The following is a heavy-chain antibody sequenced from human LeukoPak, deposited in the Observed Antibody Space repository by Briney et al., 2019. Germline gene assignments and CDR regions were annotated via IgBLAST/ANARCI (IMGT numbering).Heavy chain of an antibody. CDR3: AKDGSSWYHANWFDP. D-gene: IGHD6-13*01. Sequence: GGSLRLSCVASGFTLSSYVMSGVRQAPGKGLEWVSAISGSGGSTYYADSVKGRFTISRDNSKNTLYLQMNSLRAEDTAVYYCAKDGSSWYHANWFDPWGQGTLVAVSS. V-gene: IGHV3-23*01. CDR1: GFTLSSYV. CDR2: ISGSGGST. J-gene: IGHJ5*02.